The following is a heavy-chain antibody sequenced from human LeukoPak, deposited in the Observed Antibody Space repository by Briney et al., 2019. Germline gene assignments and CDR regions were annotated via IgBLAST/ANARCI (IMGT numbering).Heavy chain of an antibody. CDR2: IYHSGST. D-gene: IGHD3-3*01. J-gene: IGHJ4*02. CDR3: ARIARGQSFWSNDY. V-gene: IGHV4-38-2*01. CDR1: GYFISSGYY. Sequence: SETLSLTCAVSGYFISSGYYWGWIRQPPEKGLEWIGIIYHSGSTYYNPSLKSRVTISMDTSKNQFALKLTSVSAADTAVYYCARIARGQSFWSNDYWGQGTLVTVSS.